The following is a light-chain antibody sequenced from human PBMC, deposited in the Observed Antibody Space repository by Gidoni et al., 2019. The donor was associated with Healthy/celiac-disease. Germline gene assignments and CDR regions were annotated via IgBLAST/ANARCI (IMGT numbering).Light chain of an antibody. Sequence: DTVMTQSPDSLAGSLGERATINCKSSQSVLYSSNNKNYLAWYQQKPGQPPKLLIYWASTRESGVPDRFSGSGSGTDFTLAISSLQAEDVAVYYCQQYYSTPWTFGQGTKLEIK. V-gene: IGKV4-1*01. J-gene: IGKJ1*01. CDR3: QQYYSTPWT. CDR2: WAS. CDR1: QSVLYSSNNKNY.